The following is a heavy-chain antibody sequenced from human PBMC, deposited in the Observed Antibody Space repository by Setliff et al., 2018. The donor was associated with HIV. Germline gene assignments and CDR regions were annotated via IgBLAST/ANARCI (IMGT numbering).Heavy chain of an antibody. Sequence: LRLSCAASGFTFSNYAMHWVRQAPGKGLEWVAVIPYDGSHEYYVDSVKGRFTISRDNSKNTLFLQMNSLRAEDTAIYYCVRAFGYYDFWSGYSGDEFDIWGQGTTVTVSS. CDR3: VRAFGYYDFWSGYSGDEFDI. V-gene: IGHV3-30*04. J-gene: IGHJ3*02. D-gene: IGHD3-3*01. CDR1: GFTFSNYA. CDR2: IPYDGSHE.